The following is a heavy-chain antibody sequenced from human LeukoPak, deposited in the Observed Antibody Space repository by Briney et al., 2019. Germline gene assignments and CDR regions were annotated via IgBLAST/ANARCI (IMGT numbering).Heavy chain of an antibody. J-gene: IGHJ6*03. D-gene: IGHD4-11*01. V-gene: IGHV3-23*01. CDR1: GFTFSSYA. CDR2: ISGSGGST. CDR3: ASHPTYYYYYYMDV. Sequence: GGSLRLSCAASGFTFSSYAMSWVRQAPGKGLEWVSAISGSGGSTYYADSVKGRFTISRDNAKNSLYLQMNSLRAEDTAVYYCASHPTYYYYYYMDVWGKGTTVTVSS.